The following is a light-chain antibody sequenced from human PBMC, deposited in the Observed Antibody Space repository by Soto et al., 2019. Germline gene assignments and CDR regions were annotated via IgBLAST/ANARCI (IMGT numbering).Light chain of an antibody. CDR3: QQYDNWPWT. J-gene: IGKJ1*01. CDR1: QSISDT. CDR2: GAS. Sequence: EIGMTQSPATLSVSRGGGGTRCCTYSQSISDTLAWYQQKPGQAPRALIHGASTRAPGFPARFSGSGAGTDFTLTISSLQSEDFAVYYCQQYDNWPWTFGEGTKVDIK. V-gene: IGKV3-15*01.